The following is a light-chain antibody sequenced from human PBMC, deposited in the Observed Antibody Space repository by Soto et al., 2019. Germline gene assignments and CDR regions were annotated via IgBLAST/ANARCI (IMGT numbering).Light chain of an antibody. V-gene: IGLV6-57*01. CDR3: QSYDSSNWV. Sequence: NFMLTQPHSVSESPGKTVTISCTRHSGSIASNYVQWYQQRPGSSPTTVIYEDNQRPSGVTDRFSGSIDSSSNTASLTTSGLKTEDEADYYCQSYDSSNWVFGGGTKLTVL. J-gene: IGLJ3*02. CDR2: EDN. CDR1: SGSIASNY.